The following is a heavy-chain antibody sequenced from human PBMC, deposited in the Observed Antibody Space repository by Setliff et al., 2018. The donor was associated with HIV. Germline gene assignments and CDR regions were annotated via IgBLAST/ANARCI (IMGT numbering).Heavy chain of an antibody. J-gene: IGHJ4*02. CDR3: TIPASSLAPN. CDR2: IHYGGFF. CDR1: GGSFRSSRYY. Sequence: SETLSLTCTVSGGSFRSSRYYWGWIRQPPGKGLEWIGNIHYGGFFWYSPSLKSRVIISVDTSNNQISLKLTSVTAADTAVYYCTIPASSLAPNWGRGTQVTVSS. V-gene: IGHV4-39*01.